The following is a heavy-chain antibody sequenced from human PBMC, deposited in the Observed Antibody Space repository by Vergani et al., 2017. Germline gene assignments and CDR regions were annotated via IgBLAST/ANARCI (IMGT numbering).Heavy chain of an antibody. D-gene: IGHD6-13*01. J-gene: IGHJ6*02. V-gene: IGHV3-30*03. Sequence: QVQLVVSGGGVVQPGRSLRLSCAASGFTFSSYGMHWVRQAPGKGLEWVAVISYDGSNKYYADSVKGRFTISRDNSKNTLYLQMNSLRAEDTAVYYCARVIRVDSSSWYDYGMDVWGQGTTVTVSS. CDR3: ARVIRVDSSSWYDYGMDV. CDR2: ISYDGSNK. CDR1: GFTFSSYG.